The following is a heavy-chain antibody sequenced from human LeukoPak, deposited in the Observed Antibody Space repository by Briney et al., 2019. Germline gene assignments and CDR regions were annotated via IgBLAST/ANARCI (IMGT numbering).Heavy chain of an antibody. V-gene: IGHV1-18*01. CDR2: ISAYNGNT. CDR3: ARDFWYYDSSGYYPPLDY. CDR1: GGTFSSYA. J-gene: IGHJ4*02. Sequence: ASVKVSCKASGGTFSSYAISWVRQAPGQGLEWMGWISAYNGNTNYAQKLQGRVTMTTDTSTSTAYMELRSLRSDDTAVYYCARDFWYYDSSGYYPPLDYWGQGTLVTVSS. D-gene: IGHD3-22*01.